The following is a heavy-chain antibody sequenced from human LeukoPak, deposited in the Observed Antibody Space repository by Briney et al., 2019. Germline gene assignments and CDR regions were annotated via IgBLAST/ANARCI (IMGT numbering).Heavy chain of an antibody. V-gene: IGHV3-23*01. Sequence: PGGTLRLSCAASGFTFSSYGMSWVRQAPGKGLEWVSAISGSGGRTYYADSVKGRFTISRDNSKNTLYLQMNSLRPEDTAIYYCATLQMATIDWGQGTLLTVSS. CDR1: GFTFSSYG. D-gene: IGHD5-24*01. CDR2: ISGSGGRT. CDR3: ATLQMATID. J-gene: IGHJ4*02.